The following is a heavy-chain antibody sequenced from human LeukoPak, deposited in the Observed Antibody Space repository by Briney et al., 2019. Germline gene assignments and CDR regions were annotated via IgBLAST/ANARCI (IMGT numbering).Heavy chain of an antibody. D-gene: IGHD3-10*02. CDR3: ARGGPMFYYYYHGMDV. V-gene: IGHV4-59*08. J-gene: IGHJ6*02. CDR2: IFYSGST. CDR1: GGSISSHY. Sequence: SGPRLVKPSETLSLTCTVSGGSISSHYWSWIRQSPRKGLEWIGYIFYSGSTNYDSSLKSRVTISVDTSKNQFSLKLSSVTAADTAVYYCARGGPMFYYYYHGMDVWGQGTTVTVSS.